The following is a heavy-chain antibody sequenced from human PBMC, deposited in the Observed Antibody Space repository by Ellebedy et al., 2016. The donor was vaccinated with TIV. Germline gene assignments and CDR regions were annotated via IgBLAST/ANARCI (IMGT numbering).Heavy chain of an antibody. CDR1: GFLFSDCS. V-gene: IGHV3-21*01. D-gene: IGHD6-19*01. Sequence: GESLKISCKASGFLFSDCSMNWIRQAPGKGLEWVASISSSGTYIYYAGSLEGRFTIARDNVKDSVFLQMNDLRVDDSGVYYCARTTPYNIAVAGPDYWGQGTLVTVTS. CDR2: ISSSGTYI. J-gene: IGHJ4*02. CDR3: ARTTPYNIAVAGPDY.